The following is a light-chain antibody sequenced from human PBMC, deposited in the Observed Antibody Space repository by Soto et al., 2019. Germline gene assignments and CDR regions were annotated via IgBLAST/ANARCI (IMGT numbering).Light chain of an antibody. CDR3: QQYNSYPWT. CDR2: DAS. Sequence: IQLTQSPSFLSASVGDRVTITCRASQGISNYLGWYQQKPGKAPKLLIYDASSLESGVPSRFSGSGSGTEFTLTISSLQPDDFATYYCQQYNSYPWTFGQGTKVDIK. V-gene: IGKV1-13*02. J-gene: IGKJ1*01. CDR1: QGISNY.